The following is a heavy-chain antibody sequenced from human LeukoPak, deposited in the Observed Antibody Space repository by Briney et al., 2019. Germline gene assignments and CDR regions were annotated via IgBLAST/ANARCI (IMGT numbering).Heavy chain of an antibody. CDR2: INPNSGGT. V-gene: IGHV1-2*02. Sequence: ASVKVSCKASGYTFTGYYMHYVRQAPGQGLEWMGWINPNSGGTNYAQKFQGRVTMTRDTSISTAYMELSRLRSDDTAVYYCALIVVVPAAIFTRDYWGQGTLVTVSS. CDR1: GYTFTGYY. D-gene: IGHD2-2*02. CDR3: ALIVVVPAAIFTRDY. J-gene: IGHJ4*02.